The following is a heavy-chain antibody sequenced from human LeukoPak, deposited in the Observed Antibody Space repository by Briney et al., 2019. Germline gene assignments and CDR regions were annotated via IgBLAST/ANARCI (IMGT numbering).Heavy chain of an antibody. CDR3: ARGVTMDV. J-gene: IGHJ6*03. V-gene: IGHV3-7*01. Sequence: GGSLRLSCVALEFSFETYWMSWVRQAPGKGPEWVANINEDGSEKHYVGSVRGRFTISRDNADNSLHLQMNSLRPEDMAVYYCARGVTMDVLGKGTTVTVSS. D-gene: IGHD2-21*02. CDR1: EFSFETYW. CDR2: INEDGSEK.